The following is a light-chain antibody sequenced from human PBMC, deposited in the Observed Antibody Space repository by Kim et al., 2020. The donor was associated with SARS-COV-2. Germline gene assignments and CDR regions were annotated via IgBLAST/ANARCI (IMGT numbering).Light chain of an antibody. CDR2: DAS. CDR1: QSVSSY. CDR3: QQRSNWIFT. Sequence: EIVLTQSPATLSLSPGERATLSCRASQSVSSYLAWYQQKPGQAPRLVISDASNRATGIPARFSGSGSGTDFTLTISSLEPEDFAVYYCQQRSNWIFTFGPGTKVDIK. J-gene: IGKJ3*01. V-gene: IGKV3-11*01.